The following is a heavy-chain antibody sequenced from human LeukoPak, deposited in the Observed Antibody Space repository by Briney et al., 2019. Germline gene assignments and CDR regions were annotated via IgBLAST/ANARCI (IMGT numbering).Heavy chain of an antibody. V-gene: IGHV3-7*01. J-gene: IGHJ5*02. CDR3: AGERHTAASYNWYDG. CDR2: INEDGDVT. CDR1: GFIFNTYW. Sequence: GGSLRLSCAASGFIFNTYWMSWVRQAPGKGLEWVANINEDGDVTYYVDSVKGRFTISRDNARNSLYLQMNSLRVEDTAVYYCAGERHTAASYNWYDGWGQGTLVAVSS. D-gene: IGHD2-21*02.